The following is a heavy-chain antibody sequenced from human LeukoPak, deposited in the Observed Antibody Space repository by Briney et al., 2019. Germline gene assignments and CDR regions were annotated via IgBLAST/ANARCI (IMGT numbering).Heavy chain of an antibody. D-gene: IGHD3-16*01. CDR3: ARGGGLDV. V-gene: IGHV3-9*01. J-gene: IGHJ6*02. CDR1: GFTFDDYA. Sequence: GGSLRLSCAASGFTFDDYAMHWVRQGPGKGLEWVSGISWNSGSIGYADSVKGRFTISRDNAKNTLYLQMNSLRAEDTAVYFCARGGGLDVWGQGATVTVSS. CDR2: ISWNSGSI.